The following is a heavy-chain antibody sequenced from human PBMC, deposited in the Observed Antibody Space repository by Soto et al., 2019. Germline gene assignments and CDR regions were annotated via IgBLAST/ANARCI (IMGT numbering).Heavy chain of an antibody. D-gene: IGHD2-15*01. CDR2: IYYSGST. Sequence: PSETLSLTCTVSGGSISSGDYYWSWIRQPPGKGLEWIGYIYYSGSTYYNPSLKSRVTISVDTSKNQFSLKLSSVTAADTAVYYCASFRCSGGSCALSPWGQGTPVTVSS. CDR1: GGSISSGDYY. J-gene: IGHJ5*02. CDR3: ASFRCSGGSCALSP. V-gene: IGHV4-30-4*01.